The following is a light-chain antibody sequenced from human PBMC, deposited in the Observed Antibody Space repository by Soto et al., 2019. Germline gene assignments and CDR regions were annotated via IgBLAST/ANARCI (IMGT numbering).Light chain of an antibody. V-gene: IGKV3-11*01. Sequence: EIVLTQSPTTLSLSPGERATLSCRASQSVSSYLICYQQIPGQAPRLLISDESSRATGIPARFSGSGSGTYFTLTISGLEPEDFAVYYCQKRARWPITFGQGTRLEIK. CDR3: QKRARWPIT. CDR2: DES. CDR1: QSVSSY. J-gene: IGKJ5*01.